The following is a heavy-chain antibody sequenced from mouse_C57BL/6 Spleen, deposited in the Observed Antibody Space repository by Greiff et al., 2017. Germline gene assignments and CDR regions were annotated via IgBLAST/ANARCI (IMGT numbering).Heavy chain of an antibody. D-gene: IGHD1-1*01. CDR2: IWGVGST. CDR1: GFSLTSYG. J-gene: IGHJ3*01. V-gene: IGHV2-6*01. Sequence: QVHVKQSGPGLVAPSQSLSITCTVSGFSLTSYGVDWVRQSPGKGLEWLGVIWGVGSTNYNSALKSRLSISKDNSKSQVFLKMNSLQTDDTAMYYCATSYYGSSRFAYWGQGTLVTVSA. CDR3: ATSYYGSSRFAY.